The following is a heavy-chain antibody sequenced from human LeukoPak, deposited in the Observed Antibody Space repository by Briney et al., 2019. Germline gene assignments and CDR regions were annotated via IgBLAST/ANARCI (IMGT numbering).Heavy chain of an antibody. V-gene: IGHV3-21*01. J-gene: IGHJ4*02. CDR3: ATYSGTYRDN. Sequence: GESLKISCAASGFTFSTYNMNWVRQAPGKGLEWVSSISSGSTFIFYADSVRGRFTISRDNAKNSLYLQVSSLRVEDTAIYYCATYSGTYRDNWGQGTLVTVSS. CDR1: GFTFSTYN. D-gene: IGHD1-26*01. CDR2: ISSGSTFI.